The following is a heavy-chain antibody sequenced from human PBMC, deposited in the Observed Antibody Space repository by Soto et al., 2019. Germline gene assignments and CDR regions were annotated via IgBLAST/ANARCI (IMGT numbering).Heavy chain of an antibody. CDR3: ARGFITGNQRPADY. J-gene: IGHJ4*02. CDR2: ISSSSSTI. Sequence: EVQLVESGGGLVQPGGSLRLSCAASGFTFSSYSMNWVRQAPGKGLEWVSYISSSSSTIYYADSVKGRFTISRDNGKNSLCLQMNSLRDEDTAVYYCARGFITGNQRPADYWGQGTLVTVSS. CDR1: GFTFSSYS. V-gene: IGHV3-48*02. D-gene: IGHD1-20*01.